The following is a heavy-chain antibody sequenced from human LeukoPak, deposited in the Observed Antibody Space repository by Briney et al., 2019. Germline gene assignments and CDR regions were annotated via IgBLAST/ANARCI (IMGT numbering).Heavy chain of an antibody. V-gene: IGHV1-46*01. Sequence: GASVKVSCKASGYTFTCYYMHWVRQAPGQGLEWMGIINPSGGSTSYAQKFQGRVTMTRDTSTSTVYMELSSLRSEDTAVYYCARSYGSGSIIAGLRYYYYMDVWGKGTTVTISS. CDR3: ARSYGSGSIIAGLRYYYYMDV. CDR1: GYTFTCYY. CDR2: INPSGGST. D-gene: IGHD3-10*01. J-gene: IGHJ6*03.